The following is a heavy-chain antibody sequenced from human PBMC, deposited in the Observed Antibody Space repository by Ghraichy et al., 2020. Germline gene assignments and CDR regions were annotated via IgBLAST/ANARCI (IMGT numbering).Heavy chain of an antibody. Sequence: GESLNISCAASGFTFSSYAMSWVCQAPGPGLEWVSAISGSGGSTYYADSVKGRFTISRDNSKNTLYLQMNSLRAGDTAVYYCAKGEGYDFWSGYPDYYGMDVWCQGTTVTVSS. CDR3: AKGEGYDFWSGYPDYYGMDV. V-gene: IGHV3-23*01. D-gene: IGHD3-3*01. CDR2: ISGSGGST. J-gene: IGHJ6*02. CDR1: GFTFSSYA.